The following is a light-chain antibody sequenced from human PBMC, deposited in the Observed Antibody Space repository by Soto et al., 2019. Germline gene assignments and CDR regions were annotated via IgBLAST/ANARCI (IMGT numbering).Light chain of an antibody. CDR1: QSISSY. CDR2: AAS. Sequence: DIQMTQSPSSLSASVGDRVTITCRASQSISSYLNWYQQKPGKAPKLLIYAASSLQSGVPSRFSGSGSGTDFTLTISSLYPEDFATYYCQQSYSTPGTFGPGTKVDIK. J-gene: IGKJ3*01. V-gene: IGKV1-39*01. CDR3: QQSYSTPGT.